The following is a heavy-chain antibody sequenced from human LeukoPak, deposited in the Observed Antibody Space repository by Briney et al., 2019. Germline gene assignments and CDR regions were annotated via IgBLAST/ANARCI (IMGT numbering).Heavy chain of an antibody. CDR1: GFTFSSYA. Sequence: GGSLRLSCAASGFTFSSYALSWVRQAPGKGLEWVSLISGSGRQTEYGDSVKGRFTTSRDNSKNTLSLQMNSLKAEDTAVYYCAKHLRTHVWFFDYWGQGTLVTVSS. D-gene: IGHD3-9*01. V-gene: IGHV3-23*01. CDR2: ISGSGRQT. J-gene: IGHJ4*02. CDR3: AKHLRTHVWFFDY.